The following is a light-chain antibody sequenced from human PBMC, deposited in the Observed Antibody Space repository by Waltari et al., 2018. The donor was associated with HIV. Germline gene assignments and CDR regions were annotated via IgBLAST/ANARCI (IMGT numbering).Light chain of an antibody. V-gene: IGKV3-15*01. J-gene: IGKJ4*01. CDR1: PSVSSN. Sequence: EVVMTQSPATLSVSPGERATLSCRASPSVSSNLAWYQQKPGQAPRLLIYDASTRATGIPARFSGGGSGTEFTLTISSLQSEDFAVYYCQQYNNWPPLTFGGGTKVEIK. CDR3: QQYNNWPPLT. CDR2: DAS.